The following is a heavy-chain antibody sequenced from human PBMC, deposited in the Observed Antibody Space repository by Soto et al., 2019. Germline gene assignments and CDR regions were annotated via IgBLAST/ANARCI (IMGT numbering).Heavy chain of an antibody. V-gene: IGHV4-59*08. J-gene: IGHJ4*02. D-gene: IGHD4-17*01. CDR3: ARQSESVTTTSGFDY. Sequence: PSETLSLTCTVSGGSISSYYWSWIRQPPGKGLEWIGYIYYSGSTNYNPSLKSRVTISVDTSKNQFSLKLSSVTAADTAVYYCARQSESVTTTSGFDYWGQGTLVTVS. CDR2: IYYSGST. CDR1: GGSISSYY.